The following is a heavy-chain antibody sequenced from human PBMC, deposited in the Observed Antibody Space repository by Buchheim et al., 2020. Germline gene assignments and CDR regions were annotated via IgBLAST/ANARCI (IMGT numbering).Heavy chain of an antibody. J-gene: IGHJ6*02. D-gene: IGHD3-9*01. CDR1: GYTFTGYY. Sequence: QVQLVQSGAEVKKPGASVKVSCKASGYTFTGYYMHWVRRAPGQGLEWMGWINPNSGGTNFAQKFQGWVTMTRDTSISTAYMELSRLRSDDTAVYYCARSYYDILTGASYGMDVWGQGTT. V-gene: IGHV1-2*04. CDR3: ARSYYDILTGASYGMDV. CDR2: INPNSGGT.